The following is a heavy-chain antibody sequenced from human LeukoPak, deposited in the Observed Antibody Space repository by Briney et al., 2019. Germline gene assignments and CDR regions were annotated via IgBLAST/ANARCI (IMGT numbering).Heavy chain of an antibody. Sequence: ASVKVSCKASGYTFTSYYMHWVRQAPGQGLEWMGIINPSGGSTSYAQKFQGRVTMTRDTSTSTVYMELSSLRSEDTAVYYCARVLVRGSYYLAYFDYWGQGSLVTVSS. J-gene: IGHJ4*02. CDR3: ARVLVRGSYYLAYFDY. CDR1: GYTFTSYY. CDR2: INPSGGST. D-gene: IGHD1-26*01. V-gene: IGHV1-46*01.